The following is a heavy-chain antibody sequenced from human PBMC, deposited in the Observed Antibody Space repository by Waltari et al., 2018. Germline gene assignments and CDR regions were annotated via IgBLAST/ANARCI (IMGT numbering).Heavy chain of an antibody. Sequence: EVQLLGSGGGLVQPGGSLRLSCVASGFTFDSYAMSWVRQAPGKGLGWGSAVSPTGGATYYVDSVKGRFTISRDNSKNTLYLEMNNLRAEDTAVYYCAKDPCCETGTANYGMDVWGQGTTVTVSS. CDR2: VSPTGGAT. V-gene: IGHV3-23*01. J-gene: IGHJ6*02. CDR1: GFTFDSYA. CDR3: AKDPCCETGTANYGMDV. D-gene: IGHD1-7*01.